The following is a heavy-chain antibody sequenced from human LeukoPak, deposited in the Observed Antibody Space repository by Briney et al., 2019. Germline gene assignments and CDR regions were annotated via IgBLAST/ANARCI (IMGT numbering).Heavy chain of an antibody. V-gene: IGHV3-64*02. CDR3: AKHIRYDSSGYFDY. J-gene: IGHJ4*02. D-gene: IGHD3-22*01. Sequence: GGSLRLSCAASGFTFSTYAMHWVRQAPGKGLEYVSAISSTSGDSTYYADSVKGRFTISRDNAKNSLYLQMNSLRAEDTALYYCAKHIRYDSSGYFDYWGQGTLVTVSS. CDR2: ISSTSGDST. CDR1: GFTFSTYA.